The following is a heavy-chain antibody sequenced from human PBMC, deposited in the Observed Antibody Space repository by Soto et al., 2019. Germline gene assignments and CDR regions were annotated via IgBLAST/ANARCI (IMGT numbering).Heavy chain of an antibody. J-gene: IGHJ4*02. D-gene: IGHD1-26*01. CDR2: IKEDGSEK. CDR1: GFTFSNYW. CDR3: SRDVAVGANALNY. Sequence: PGGSLRLSCAASGFTFSNYWMTWVRQAPGKGLEWVANIKEDGSEKHYVDSVKGRFTISRDNAKNSLYLQMNSLRVEDTAVYFCSRDVAVGANALNYRGQGALVTVSS. V-gene: IGHV3-7*01.